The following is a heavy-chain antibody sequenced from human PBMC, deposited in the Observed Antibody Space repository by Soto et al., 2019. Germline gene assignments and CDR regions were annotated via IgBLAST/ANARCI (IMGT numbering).Heavy chain of an antibody. CDR2: INPSGGST. V-gene: IGHV1-46*01. Sequence: QVQLVQSGAEVKKPGASVKVSCKASGYTFTSYYMHWVRQAPGQGLEWMGIINPSGGSTSYAQKFQRRVTMTRDTSTRTVYIELSSLRSEDTAVYYCARDIGPTMVRGVMVGLDYWGQGTLVTVSS. J-gene: IGHJ4*02. CDR1: GYTFTSYY. CDR3: ARDIGPTMVRGVMVGLDY. D-gene: IGHD3-10*01.